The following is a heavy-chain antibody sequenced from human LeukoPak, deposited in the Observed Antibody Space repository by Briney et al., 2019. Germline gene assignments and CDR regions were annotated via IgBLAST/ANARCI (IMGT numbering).Heavy chain of an antibody. J-gene: IGHJ3*02. CDR3: ARVAYYDSSGYYLYAFDI. V-gene: IGHV1-69*13. D-gene: IGHD3-22*01. CDR1: GGTFSSYA. CDR2: IIPIFGTA. Sequence: ASVNVSCKASGGTFSSYAISWVRQAPGQGLEWMGGIIPIFGTANYAQKFQGRVTITADESTSTAYMELSSLRSEDTAVYYCARVAYYDSSGYYLYAFDIWGQGTMVTVSS.